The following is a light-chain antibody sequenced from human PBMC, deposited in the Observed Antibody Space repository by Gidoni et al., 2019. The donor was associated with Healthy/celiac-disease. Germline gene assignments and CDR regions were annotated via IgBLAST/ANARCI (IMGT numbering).Light chain of an antibody. J-gene: IGLJ2*01. CDR1: SHRSYY. CDR2: GKN. V-gene: IGLV3-19*01. Sequence: SSELTQDPAVSVALGQTVRITCQGDSHRSYYASWYQQKPGQAPVLVIYGKNNRPSGIPDRFSGSSSGNTASLTITGAQAEDEADYYCNSRDSSGNHLRVVFGGGTKLTVL. CDR3: NSRDSSGNHLRVV.